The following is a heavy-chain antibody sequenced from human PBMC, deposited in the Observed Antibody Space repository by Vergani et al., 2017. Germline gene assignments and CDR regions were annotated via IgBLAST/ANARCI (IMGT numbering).Heavy chain of an antibody. J-gene: IGHJ4*02. CDR1: GFTFSTYA. Sequence: EVQLLESGGGLVQPGGSLRLSCAASGFTFSTYAMSWVRQAPGRGLEWVSGISFSGDNTYYADSVKGRFTISRDNSKNTLYLQMNSLRAEDTAVYYCAKDYAGNIAALDYWGQGTLVTVSS. CDR2: ISFSGDNT. V-gene: IGHV3-23*01. D-gene: IGHD6-13*01. CDR3: AKDYAGNIAALDY.